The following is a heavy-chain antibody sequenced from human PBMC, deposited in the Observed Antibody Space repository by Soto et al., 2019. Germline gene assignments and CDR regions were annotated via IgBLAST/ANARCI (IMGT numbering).Heavy chain of an antibody. CDR3: ARSPSMTTVSLDY. D-gene: IGHD4-17*01. V-gene: IGHV3-33*01. CDR1: GFTFSSYG. CDR2: IWYDGSNK. Sequence: PGGSLRLSCAASGFTFSSYGMHWVRQAPGKGLERVAVIWYDGSNKYYADSVKGRFTISRDNSKNTLYLQMNSLRAEDTAVYYCARSPSMTTVSLDYWGQGTLVTVSS. J-gene: IGHJ4*02.